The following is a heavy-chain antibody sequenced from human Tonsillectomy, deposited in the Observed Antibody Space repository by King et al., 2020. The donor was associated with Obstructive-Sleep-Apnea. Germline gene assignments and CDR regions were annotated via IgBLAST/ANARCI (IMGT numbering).Heavy chain of an antibody. CDR3: ARGYCSGGSCYSNYYYYYGMDV. CDR1: GGSVSSGSYY. Sequence: VQLQESGPGLVKPSETLSLTCTVSGGSVSSGSYYWSWIRQPPGKGLEWIGYIYYSGSTNYNPSPKSRVTISVDTSKNQFSLKLSSVTAADTAVYYCARGYCSGGSCYSNYYYYYGMDVWGQGTTVTVSS. CDR2: IYYSGST. V-gene: IGHV4-61*01. D-gene: IGHD2-15*01. J-gene: IGHJ6*02.